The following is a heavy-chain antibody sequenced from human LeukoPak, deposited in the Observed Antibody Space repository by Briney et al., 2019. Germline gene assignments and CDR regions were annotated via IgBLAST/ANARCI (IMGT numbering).Heavy chain of an antibody. D-gene: IGHD6-13*01. V-gene: IGHV3-30-3*01. J-gene: IGHJ4*02. Sequence: GGSLRLPCAASGFPFSSYVMHWVRQAPGKGLEWVSFTSYDGSNKYYADSVKGRFTISRDNSKNTLDLQMNSLRAEDTAVYYCARDQPSSWYYFDYWGQGTLVTVSS. CDR2: TSYDGSNK. CDR3: ARDQPSSWYYFDY. CDR1: GFPFSSYV.